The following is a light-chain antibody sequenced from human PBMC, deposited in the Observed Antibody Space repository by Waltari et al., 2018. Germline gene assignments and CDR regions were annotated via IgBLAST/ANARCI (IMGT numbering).Light chain of an antibody. V-gene: IGKV1-39*01. CDR3: QQSYSTPSDS. Sequence: DIQMTQSPSSLSASVGDRVTITCRASQSISSYLNWYQQKPGKAPKLLIYAASSLQSGVPSRFSGSGSGTDFTPTISSLQPEDFATYYCQQSYSTPSDSFGQGTKLEIK. CDR1: QSISSY. CDR2: AAS. J-gene: IGKJ2*03.